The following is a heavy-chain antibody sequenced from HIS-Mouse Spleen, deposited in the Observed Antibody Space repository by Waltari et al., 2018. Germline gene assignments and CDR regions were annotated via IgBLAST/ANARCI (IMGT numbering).Heavy chain of an antibody. Sequence: EVQLVESGGGLVQPGGSLRLSCAASGFTSGSYSMNWVRQAPGKGLEWVSYISSSSSTIYYADSVKGRFTISRDNAKNSLYLQMNSLRAEDTAVYYCARDLGNWFDPWGQGTLVTVSS. J-gene: IGHJ5*02. V-gene: IGHV3-48*01. CDR3: ARDLGNWFDP. CDR2: ISSSSSTI. CDR1: GFTSGSYS.